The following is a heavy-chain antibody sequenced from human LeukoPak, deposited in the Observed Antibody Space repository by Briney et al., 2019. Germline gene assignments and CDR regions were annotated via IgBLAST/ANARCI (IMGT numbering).Heavy chain of an antibody. Sequence: GRSLTLSCTASGFNFGDSAMSWVRQPPGRGLKSIGFISSNRYGGTTDYAASVSCRFSISRDDSKSIVYLNMHSLRDEDTAIYSGAQAYSEGTCTAGYLDSWGQGTLVTVSS. J-gene: IGHJ4*02. CDR1: GFNFGDSA. V-gene: IGHV3-49*04. D-gene: IGHD4-11*01. CDR2: ISSNRYGGTT. CDR3: AQAYSEGTCTAGYLDS.